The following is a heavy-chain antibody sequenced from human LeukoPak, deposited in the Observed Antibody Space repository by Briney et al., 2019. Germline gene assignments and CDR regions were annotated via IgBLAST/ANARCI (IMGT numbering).Heavy chain of an antibody. J-gene: IGHJ4*02. CDR3: TSALNINIHY. V-gene: IGHV3-74*01. CDR2: VNRDGSIR. D-gene: IGHD1/OR15-1a*01. Sequence: GGSLRLSCAATGLAVTTEWMHWVRQAPGKGLVWVSGVNRDGSIRDYADSVKGRFTISRDDAKKTLYLQMNSLRDEDTALYYCTSALNINIHYWGQGTLVTVSS. CDR1: GLAVTTEW.